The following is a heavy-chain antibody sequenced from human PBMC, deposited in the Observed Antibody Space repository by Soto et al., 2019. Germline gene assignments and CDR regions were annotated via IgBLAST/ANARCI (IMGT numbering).Heavy chain of an antibody. Sequence: GESLNISLKGSGYSFTSYGIGWVLQMPGKGLEWMGIIYPGDSDTRYSPSFQGQVTISADKSISTAYLQWSSLKASDTAMYYCARQRYSYGSFDYWGQGTLVTVSS. CDR3: ARQRYSYGSFDY. J-gene: IGHJ4*02. V-gene: IGHV5-51*01. CDR1: GYSFTSYG. D-gene: IGHD5-18*01. CDR2: IYPGDSDT.